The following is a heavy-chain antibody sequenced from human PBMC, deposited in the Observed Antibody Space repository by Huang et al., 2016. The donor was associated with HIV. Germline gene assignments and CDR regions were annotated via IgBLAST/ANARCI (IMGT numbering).Heavy chain of an antibody. J-gene: IGHJ6*03. CDR3: ARHREGPVAYYSGWGSHLNYMDV. CDR1: GGSIRSSDYH. CDR2: SSCKEST. D-gene: IGHD3-10*01. V-gene: IGHV4-39*01. Sequence: QLLLQESGPGLVKPSEALALTRAVSGGSIRSSDYHWGWIRQPPGKGLEWIGSSSCKESTHYSPSLKRRVTIAVDTAKNLFFLNLTSMTGADTAVYYCARHREGPVAYYSGWGSHLNYMDVWGRGRTVVVSS.